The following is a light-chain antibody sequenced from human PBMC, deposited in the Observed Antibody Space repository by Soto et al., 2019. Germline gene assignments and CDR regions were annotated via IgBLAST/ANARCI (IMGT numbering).Light chain of an antibody. J-gene: IGLJ2*01. CDR3: QSYDTSLGVV. CDR1: SSNIGANYD. CDR2: INN. Sequence: QSVLTQPPSVSGAPGQRVTISCTGSSSNIGANYDVHWYQRLPGTAPKLLIYINNNRPSGVPDRFSGSKSGTSASLAITGLQAEDEADYYCQSYDTSLGVVFGGGTQLTVL. V-gene: IGLV1-40*01.